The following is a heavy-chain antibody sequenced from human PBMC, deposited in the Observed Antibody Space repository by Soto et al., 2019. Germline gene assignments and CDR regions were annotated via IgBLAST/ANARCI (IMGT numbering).Heavy chain of an antibody. D-gene: IGHD2-21*01. Sequence: PSETLSLTCTVSGGSISSGDYYWSWIRQPPGKGLEWIGYIYYSGSTYYNPSLKSRVTISVDTSKNQFSLKLSSVTAADTAVYYCARARSIVVFDCWGQGTPVTVSS. CDR2: IYYSGST. CDR1: GGSISSGDYY. V-gene: IGHV4-30-4*01. CDR3: ARARSIVVFDC. J-gene: IGHJ4*02.